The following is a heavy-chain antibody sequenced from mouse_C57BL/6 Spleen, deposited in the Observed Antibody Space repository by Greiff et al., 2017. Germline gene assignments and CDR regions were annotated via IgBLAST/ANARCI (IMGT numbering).Heavy chain of an antibody. CDR1: GYTFTDYY. CDR2: IFPGSGST. Sequence: QVQLQQSGPELVKPGASVKISCKASGYTFTDYYINWVKQRPGQGLEWIGWIFPGSGSTYYNEKFKGKATLTVDKSSSTAYMLLSSLTSEDSAVYFCARRGACYSMTLYYAMDYWGQGHSVTVS. J-gene: IGHJ4*01. V-gene: IGHV1-75*01. CDR3: ARRGACYSMTLYYAMDY. D-gene: IGHD2-5*01.